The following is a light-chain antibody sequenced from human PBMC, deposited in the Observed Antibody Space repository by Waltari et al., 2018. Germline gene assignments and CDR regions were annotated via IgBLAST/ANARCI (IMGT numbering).Light chain of an antibody. V-gene: IGLV3-25*03. Sequence: SYELTQPPSVSVSPGQTARITCSGDALPKQYVYWSQQKSGQAPILVMYKDRERPSGIPERFSGSSSGTTVTLTISGVQAEDEADYHCQSGDNSGTNRVLFGGGTKLTVL. CDR1: ALPKQY. J-gene: IGLJ2*01. CDR2: KDR. CDR3: QSGDNSGTNRVL.